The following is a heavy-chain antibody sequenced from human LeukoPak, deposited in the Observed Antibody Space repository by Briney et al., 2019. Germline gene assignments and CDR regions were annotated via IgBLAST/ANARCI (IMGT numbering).Heavy chain of an antibody. J-gene: IGHJ4*02. CDR1: GGSIGSGSYY. V-gene: IGHV4-61*02. Sequence: SQTLSLTCTVCGGSIGSGSYYWSWIRQPGGKGLDWIGRIYTSGSTSYHPSLKSRVTISVDTSKNQFSLKLSSVTAADTAVYYCARDNVVVPAAHDYWGQGTLVTVSS. CDR2: IYTSGST. D-gene: IGHD2-2*01. CDR3: ARDNVVVPAAHDY.